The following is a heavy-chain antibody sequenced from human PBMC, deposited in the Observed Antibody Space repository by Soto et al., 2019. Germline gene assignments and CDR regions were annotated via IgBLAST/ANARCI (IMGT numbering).Heavy chain of an antibody. Sequence: QVQLQESGPGLVKPSETLSLTCTVSGGSISSYYWSWIRQPPGKGLEWIGYNYYSGSTNYNPSLKSRVTISVDTSKNQFSLKLSSVTAADTAVYYCARGRFLTGYDSQTGLPAPYPWGQGTLVTVSS. CDR2: NYYSGST. CDR3: ARGRFLTGYDSQTGLPAPYP. J-gene: IGHJ5*02. CDR1: GGSISSYY. D-gene: IGHD3-9*01. V-gene: IGHV4-59*01.